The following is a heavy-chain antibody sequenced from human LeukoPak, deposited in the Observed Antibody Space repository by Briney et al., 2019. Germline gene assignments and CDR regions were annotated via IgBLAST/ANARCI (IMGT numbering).Heavy chain of an antibody. Sequence: GGSLRLSGSASGLTLSNYWMPWVRQAPGKGLVWVARLHSNGAFTTYADSVKGLFTISRDTAKNTLYLQMNSLRVEDTAVYYCARFVVVTAGDYWGQGTLVTVSS. D-gene: IGHD2-21*02. CDR1: GLTLSNYW. CDR3: ARFVVVTAGDY. CDR2: LHSNGAFT. V-gene: IGHV3-74*01. J-gene: IGHJ4*01.